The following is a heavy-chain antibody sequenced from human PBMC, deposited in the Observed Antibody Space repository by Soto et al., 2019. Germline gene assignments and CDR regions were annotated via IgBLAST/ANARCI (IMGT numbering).Heavy chain of an antibody. CDR1: GFTFSNNG. V-gene: IGHV3-30*03. D-gene: IGHD2-15*01. CDR3: AMDLYGGSSRFDY. Sequence: QVQLVESGGGVVQPGRSLRLSCVASGFTFSNNGIHWVRQAPGKGLEWVAVISSDGSKKYYADSVKGRFTISRDNTKNTLYLQMNILRADDTAVYYCAMDLYGGSSRFDYWGQGTLVTVSS. J-gene: IGHJ4*02. CDR2: ISSDGSKK.